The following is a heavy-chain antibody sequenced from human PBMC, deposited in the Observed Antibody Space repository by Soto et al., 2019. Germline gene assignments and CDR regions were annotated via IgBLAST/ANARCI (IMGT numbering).Heavy chain of an antibody. CDR1: GYTFTNFG. CDR3: ARGGTPIDS. CDR2: ISAYNGNT. J-gene: IGHJ4*02. Sequence: QVQLVQSGAEVKKPGASVKVSCKASGYTFTNFGISWVRQAPGQGLEWMGWISAYNGNTNYAQNFQGRATMTTGTDTGTSDMDLRSLRSDDTAGYYCARGGTPIDSWGQGTLVTFSS. V-gene: IGHV1-18*01. D-gene: IGHD3-16*01.